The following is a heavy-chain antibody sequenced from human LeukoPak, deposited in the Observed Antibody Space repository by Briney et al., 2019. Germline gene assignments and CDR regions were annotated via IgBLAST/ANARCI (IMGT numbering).Heavy chain of an antibody. CDR2: IRYDGSNK. V-gene: IGHV3-30*02. Sequence: PGGSLRLSCAASGFTFSSYDMHWVRQAPGKGLEWVAFIRYDGSNKYYADSVKGRFTISRDNSKNTLYLQMNSLRAEDTAVYYCAKDQEAETPFDYWGQGTLVTVSS. CDR1: GFTFSSYD. CDR3: AKDQEAETPFDY. J-gene: IGHJ4*02.